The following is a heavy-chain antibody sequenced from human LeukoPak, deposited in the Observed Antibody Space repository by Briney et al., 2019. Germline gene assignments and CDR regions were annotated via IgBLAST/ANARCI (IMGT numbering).Heavy chain of an antibody. Sequence: GGSLRLSCAASGFTFSSYSMNWVRQAPGKGLEWVSYISSSSSTIYYADSVKGRFTISRDNSKNTLFVQMNSLRTEDTAVYYCARSGVQWQWLLTYDAFDIWGQGTMVTVSS. V-gene: IGHV3-48*01. CDR3: ARSGVQWQWLLTYDAFDI. D-gene: IGHD6-19*01. J-gene: IGHJ3*02. CDR2: ISSSSSTI. CDR1: GFTFSSYS.